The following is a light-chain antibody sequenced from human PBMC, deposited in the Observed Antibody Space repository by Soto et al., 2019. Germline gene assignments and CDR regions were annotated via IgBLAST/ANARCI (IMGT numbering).Light chain of an antibody. Sequence: QSVLIQPASVSGSPGQSITISCIGTSSDIGTYNLVSWYQHQPGKAPKLIIYEGSKLSSGYSNRFSGSQSGNTASLTISGLQAEDEADYYCCAYAGYSTFVFGTGTKV. J-gene: IGLJ1*01. V-gene: IGLV2-23*01. CDR2: EGS. CDR1: SSDIGTYNL. CDR3: CAYAGYSTFV.